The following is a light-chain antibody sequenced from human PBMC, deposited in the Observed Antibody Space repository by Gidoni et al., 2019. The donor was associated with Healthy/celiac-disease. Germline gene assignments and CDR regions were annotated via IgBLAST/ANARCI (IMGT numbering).Light chain of an antibody. CDR3: CSYAGSRRV. Sequence: QSALTKPAAVSGSPGQSLPISCTGTSSDVGSYKLVSWYQQHPGTAPKLMIYEGSKRPSGVSNRFSGSKSGNTASLTISWLQAEDEADYCCCSYAGSRRVFGGGTKLTVL. J-gene: IGLJ3*02. CDR1: SSDVGSYKL. CDR2: EGS. V-gene: IGLV2-23*01.